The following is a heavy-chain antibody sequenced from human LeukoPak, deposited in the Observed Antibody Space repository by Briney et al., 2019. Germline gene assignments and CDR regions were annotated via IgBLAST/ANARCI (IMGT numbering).Heavy chain of an antibody. CDR2: FDPEDGET. Sequence: PGGSVKVSCKVSGYTLTELSMHWVRQAPGKGLEWMGGFDPEDGETIYAQKFQGRVTMTEDTSTDTAYMELSSLRSEDTAVYYCATSDILTANWFDPWGQGTLVTVSS. CDR3: ATSDILTANWFDP. V-gene: IGHV1-24*01. D-gene: IGHD3-9*01. J-gene: IGHJ5*02. CDR1: GYTLTELS.